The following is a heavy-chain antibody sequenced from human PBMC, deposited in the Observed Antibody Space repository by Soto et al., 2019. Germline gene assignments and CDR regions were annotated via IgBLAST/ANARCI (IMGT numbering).Heavy chain of an antibody. CDR2: IGTAGDT. D-gene: IGHD2-8*02. J-gene: IGHJ6*02. V-gene: IGHV3-13*01. Sequence: GGSLRLSCAAFGFTFSSYDMHWVRQATGKGLEWVSAIGTAGDTYYPGSVKGRFTISRENAKNSLYLQMNSLRAEDTAVYYCARGYWYINYYYYGMDVWGQGTTVTVSS. CDR3: ARGYWYINYYYYGMDV. CDR1: GFTFSSYD.